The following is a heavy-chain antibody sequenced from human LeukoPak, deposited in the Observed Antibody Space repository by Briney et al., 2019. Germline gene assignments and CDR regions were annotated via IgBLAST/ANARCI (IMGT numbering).Heavy chain of an antibody. CDR2: IYYSGST. Sequence: SETLSLTCTVSGGSISSSSYYWGWIRQPPGKGLGWIGSIYYSGSTYYSPSLKSRVIISVDTSKNQFSLKLSSVTAADTAVYYCARDRIYGSGSDHFDYWGQGTLVTVSS. J-gene: IGHJ4*02. V-gene: IGHV4-39*07. CDR1: GGSISSSSYY. D-gene: IGHD3-10*01. CDR3: ARDRIYGSGSDHFDY.